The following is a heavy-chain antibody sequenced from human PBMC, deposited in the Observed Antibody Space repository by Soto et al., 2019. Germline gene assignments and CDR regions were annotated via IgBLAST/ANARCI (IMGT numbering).Heavy chain of an antibody. CDR3: ANLDRGDWSCEGFHFGNFPH. CDR1: GITFNSYV. Sequence: EVQLLESGGDLVHPGGSLRLSCSASGITFNSYVMAWVRQTPGQGLEWVSAISVSGNGSYYAESVKGRFTISRDNSKSTLFMQNNSLRGEDQAMYYFANLDRGDWSCEGFHFGNFPHWGQGTLGTVSS. D-gene: IGHD3-10*01. V-gene: IGHV3-23*01. CDR2: ISVSGNGS. J-gene: IGHJ1*01.